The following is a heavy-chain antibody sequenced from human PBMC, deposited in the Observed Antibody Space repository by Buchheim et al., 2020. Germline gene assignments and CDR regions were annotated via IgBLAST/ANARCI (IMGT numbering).Heavy chain of an antibody. D-gene: IGHD1-1*01. CDR1: GFTFSSYD. J-gene: IGHJ4*02. V-gene: IGHV3-33*01. CDR2: IWSDGSNK. CDR3: ARDGTVQGY. Sequence: QVQLVESGGGVVQPGRSLRLSCAASGFTFSSYDMHWVRQAPGWGLEWVAVIWSDGSNKYYADSVKGRFTISRDNSKNTLYLQMNSLRAEDTAVYYCARDGTVQGYWGQGTL.